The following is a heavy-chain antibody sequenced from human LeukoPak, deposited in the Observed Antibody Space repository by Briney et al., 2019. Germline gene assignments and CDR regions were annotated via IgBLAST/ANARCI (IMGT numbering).Heavy chain of an antibody. Sequence: GGSLRLSCAASGFTFSSYGMHWVRQAPGKGLEWVAFIRYDGSNKYYADSVKGRFTISRDNSKNTLYLQMNSLRAEDTAVYYCAKGLYCSSTSCRSNYFDYWGQGTLVTVSS. CDR2: IRYDGSNK. J-gene: IGHJ4*02. CDR3: AKGLYCSSTSCRSNYFDY. CDR1: GFTFSSYG. V-gene: IGHV3-30*02. D-gene: IGHD2-2*01.